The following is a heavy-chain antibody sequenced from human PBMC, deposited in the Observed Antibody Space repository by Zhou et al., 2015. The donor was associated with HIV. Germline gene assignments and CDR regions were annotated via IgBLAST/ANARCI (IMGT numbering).Heavy chain of an antibody. CDR2: SNKDGSNR. D-gene: IGHD3-10*01. CDR3: VRDSGSGFDSYAFDI. Sequence: EVQLVESGGGLVQPGGSLRLSCAASGFTFSRYWMHWVRQDPGKGLVWVSRSNKDGSNRRYADSVKGRFTISRDNAKNTLFLQMNSLRDEDTALYYCVRDSGSGFDSYAFDIWGQGQWSPSLQ. V-gene: IGHV3-74*01. CDR1: GFTFSRYW. J-gene: IGHJ3*02.